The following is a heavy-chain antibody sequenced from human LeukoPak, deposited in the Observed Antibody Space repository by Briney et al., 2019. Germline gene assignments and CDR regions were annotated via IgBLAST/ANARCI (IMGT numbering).Heavy chain of an antibody. V-gene: IGHV3-30-3*01. J-gene: IGHJ6*03. Sequence: GGSLRLSCAASGFTFSSYAMHWVRQAPGKGLEWVAVISYDGSNKYYADSVKGRFTISRDNSKNTLYLQMNSLRAEDTAVYYCARDGRATRSRYYYHMDVWGKGTTVTVSS. CDR3: ARDGRATRSRYYYHMDV. D-gene: IGHD2-15*01. CDR2: ISYDGSNK. CDR1: GFTFSSYA.